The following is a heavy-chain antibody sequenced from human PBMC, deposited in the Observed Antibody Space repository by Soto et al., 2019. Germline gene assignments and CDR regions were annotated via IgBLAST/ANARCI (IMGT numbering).Heavy chain of an antibody. Sequence: GGSLSLSCAASGFTFSSYGMHWVRQAPGKGLEWVAVIWYDGSNKYYADSVKGRFTISRDNSKNTLYLQMNSLRAEDTAVYYCARDKGYGIAVAGTAYWGQGTLVTVSS. CDR3: ARDKGYGIAVAGTAY. D-gene: IGHD6-19*01. CDR2: IWYDGSNK. V-gene: IGHV3-33*01. CDR1: GFTFSSYG. J-gene: IGHJ4*02.